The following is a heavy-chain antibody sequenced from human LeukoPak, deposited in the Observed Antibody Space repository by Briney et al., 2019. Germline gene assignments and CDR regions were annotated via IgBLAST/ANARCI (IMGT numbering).Heavy chain of an antibody. J-gene: IGHJ4*02. CDR3: ARDSPYYYGSGSLFDY. CDR1: GGSISNYY. Sequence: SETLSLTCTVSGGSISNYYWNWIRQPAGKGLEWIGRIYTSGSTNYNPSLKSRVTISVDTSKNQFSLKLSSVTAADTAVYYCARDSPYYYGSGSLFDYWGQGTLVTVSS. V-gene: IGHV4-4*07. CDR2: IYTSGST. D-gene: IGHD3-10*01.